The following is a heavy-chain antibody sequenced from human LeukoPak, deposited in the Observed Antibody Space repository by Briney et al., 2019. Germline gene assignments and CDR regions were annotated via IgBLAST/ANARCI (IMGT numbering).Heavy chain of an antibody. J-gene: IGHJ6*03. CDR2: ISAYNGNT. CDR3: ARAIWFGELFFDGVYYYMDV. V-gene: IGHV1-18*01. CDR1: GYTFTSYN. D-gene: IGHD3-10*01. Sequence: AASVKVSCKASGYTFTSYNFNWVRQAPGQGLEWMGWISAYNGNTNYAQKLQGRVTMTTDTSTSTAYMELRSLRSDDTAVYYCARAIWFGELFFDGVYYYMDVWGKGTTVTVSS.